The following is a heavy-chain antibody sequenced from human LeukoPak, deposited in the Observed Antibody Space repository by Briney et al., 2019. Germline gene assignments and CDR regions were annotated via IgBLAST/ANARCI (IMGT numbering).Heavy chain of an antibody. D-gene: IGHD6-6*01. CDR1: GFTFSSYA. CDR3: AKDPEYSSSYFDY. CDR2: ISYDGSNK. J-gene: IGHJ4*02. Sequence: GRSLRLSCAASGFTFSSYAMHWVRQAPGKGLEWVAVISYDGSNKYYADSVKGRFTISRDNSKNTLYLQMNSLRAEDTAVYYCAKDPEYSSSYFDYWGQGTLVTVSS. V-gene: IGHV3-30-3*01.